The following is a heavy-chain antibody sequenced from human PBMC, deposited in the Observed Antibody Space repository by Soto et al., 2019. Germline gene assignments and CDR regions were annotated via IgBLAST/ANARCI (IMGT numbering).Heavy chain of an antibody. CDR3: AKDGMVRGVVNWFDP. CDR1: GFTFSSYA. Sequence: EVQLLESGGGLVQPGGSLRLSCAASGFTFSSYAMSWVRQAPGKGLEWVSAISGSGGSTYYADSVKGRFTISRDNSKHTLYLQMNSLRADDTAVYYCAKDGMVRGVVNWFDPWGQGTLVTVSS. D-gene: IGHD3-10*01. CDR2: ISGSGGST. J-gene: IGHJ5*02. V-gene: IGHV3-23*01.